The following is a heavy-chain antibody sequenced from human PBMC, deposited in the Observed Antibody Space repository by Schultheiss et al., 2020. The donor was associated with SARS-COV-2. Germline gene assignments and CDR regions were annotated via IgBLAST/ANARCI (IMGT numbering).Heavy chain of an antibody. J-gene: IGHJ4*02. CDR2: IYYSGST. Sequence: SETLSLTCTVSGGSIRSGDYYWSWIRQHPGKGLEWIGYIYYSGSTYYNPSLKSRVTISLDTSQNRVSLILTSVTAADTAVYYCARAGLLHYYDSSGYYPFDYWGQGTLVTVSS. D-gene: IGHD3-22*01. CDR1: GGSIRSGDYY. CDR3: ARAGLLHYYDSSGYYPFDY. V-gene: IGHV4-61*03.